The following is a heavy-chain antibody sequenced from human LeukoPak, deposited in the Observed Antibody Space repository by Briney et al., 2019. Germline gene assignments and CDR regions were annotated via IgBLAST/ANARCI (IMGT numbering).Heavy chain of an antibody. Sequence: PGGSLRLSCGASGFIFSSYWMHWVRQVPGKGLVWVSRINSDGSSITYADFVKGRFTISRDNAKNTLYLQMNSLRAEDTAVYYCARDGYCSRGTCYGKDYWGQGTPVTVSS. CDR3: ARDGYCSRGTCYGKDY. V-gene: IGHV3-74*01. J-gene: IGHJ4*02. D-gene: IGHD2-2*03. CDR1: GFIFSSYW. CDR2: INSDGSSI.